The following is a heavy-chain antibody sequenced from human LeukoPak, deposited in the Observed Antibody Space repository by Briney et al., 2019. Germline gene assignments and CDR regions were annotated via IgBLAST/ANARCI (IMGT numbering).Heavy chain of an antibody. J-gene: IGHJ4*02. CDR1: SGSXX. D-gene: IGHD1-26*01. Sequence: SGSXXWNWIRQPPGKGLEWIGYIYYSGSTNYNPSLKSRVTISVDTSKNQFSLKLSSVTAADTAVYYCARAAYSGSYHSDYWGQGTLVTVSS. CDR2: IYYSGST. V-gene: IGHV4-61*01. CDR3: ARAAYSGSYHSDY.